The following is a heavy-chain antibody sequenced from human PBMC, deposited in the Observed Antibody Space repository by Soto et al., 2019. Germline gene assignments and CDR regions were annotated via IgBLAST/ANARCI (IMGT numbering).Heavy chain of an antibody. Sequence: GGSLGLSCAAYGFTVSSNYMSWVRQAPGKGLEWVSVIYSGGSTYYADSVKGRFTISRDNSKNTLYLQMNSLRAEDTAVYYCAVLWSGYYGPQDWGQGTLVTVSS. V-gene: IGHV3-53*01. CDR2: IYSGGST. CDR1: GFTVSSNY. D-gene: IGHD3-3*01. CDR3: AVLWSGYYGPQD. J-gene: IGHJ4*02.